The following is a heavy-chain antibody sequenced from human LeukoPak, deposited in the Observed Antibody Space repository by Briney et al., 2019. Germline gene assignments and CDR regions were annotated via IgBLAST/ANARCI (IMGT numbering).Heavy chain of an antibody. Sequence: SETLSLTCTVSGGSISSYYWSWIRQPPGKGLEWIGYIYCSGSTNYNPSLKSRVTISVDTSKKQCSLKLSSVTAADTAVYYCARSYCSGGSCYSFSDAFDIWGQGTMVTVSS. V-gene: IGHV4-59*08. J-gene: IGHJ3*02. CDR2: IYCSGST. D-gene: IGHD2-15*01. CDR1: GGSISSYY. CDR3: ARSYCSGGSCYSFSDAFDI.